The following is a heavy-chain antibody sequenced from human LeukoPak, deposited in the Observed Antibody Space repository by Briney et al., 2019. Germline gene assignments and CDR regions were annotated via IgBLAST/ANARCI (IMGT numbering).Heavy chain of an antibody. CDR1: GYTLTGYY. Sequence: ASVKVSCQSSGYTLTGYYLHWVRQAPGQGLEWMGWVNPYNGCTKYAQKFQGRVTMNSDTSINTAYMELSRLRSDDTAVYYCARGGPDSSGSTEHWGQGTLVTVSS. V-gene: IGHV1-2*02. D-gene: IGHD3-22*01. CDR2: VNPYNGCT. J-gene: IGHJ4*02. CDR3: ARGGPDSSGSTEH.